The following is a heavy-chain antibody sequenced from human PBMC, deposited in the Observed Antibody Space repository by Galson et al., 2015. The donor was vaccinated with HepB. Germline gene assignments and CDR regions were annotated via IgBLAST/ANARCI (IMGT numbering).Heavy chain of an antibody. V-gene: IGHV4-39*01. CDR3: ANSYTGSQLDY. D-gene: IGHD6-13*01. CDR1: GYSISSSTSY. J-gene: IGHJ4*02. Sequence: SETLSLTCTVSGYSISSSTSYWGWIRQPPGKGLEWIGSIYYSGSTYYNPSLKSRVTISVDTSKNQFSLKLNSVTAADTAVYYCANSYTGSQLDYWGQGTLVTVSS. CDR2: IYYSGST.